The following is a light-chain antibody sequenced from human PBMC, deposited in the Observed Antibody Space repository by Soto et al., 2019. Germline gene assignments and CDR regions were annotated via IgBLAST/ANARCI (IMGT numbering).Light chain of an antibody. J-gene: IGKJ5*01. CDR1: QSVSRS. Sequence: EIVMTQSPATLSVSPGERATLSCRASQSVSRSLAWYQQKPGQAPRLLILGASTRATGIPARFSGSGSGTEFTLSISSLQSEDFAVYYCKQYKEWPPFTFGQGTRLEIK. V-gene: IGKV3-15*01. CDR3: KQYKEWPPFT. CDR2: GAS.